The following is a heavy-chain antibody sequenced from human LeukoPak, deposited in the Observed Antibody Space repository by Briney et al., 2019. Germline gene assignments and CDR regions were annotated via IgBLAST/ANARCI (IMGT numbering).Heavy chain of an antibody. CDR1: GGSIRSYY. CDR3: ARESEYCSGGSCSSKIDY. CDR2: IYYTGTT. V-gene: IGHV4-59*01. D-gene: IGHD2-15*01. Sequence: TTSETLSLTCTVSGGSIRSYYWSWIRQPPRKGLEWIGYIYYTGTTNYNPSLMSRVTISVDTSKNQFSLKLSSVTAADTAVYYCARESEYCSGGSCSSKIDYWGQGTLVTVSS. J-gene: IGHJ4*02.